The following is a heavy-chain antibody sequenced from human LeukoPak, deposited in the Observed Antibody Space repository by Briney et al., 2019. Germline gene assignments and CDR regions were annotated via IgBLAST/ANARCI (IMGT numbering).Heavy chain of an antibody. CDR1: GYTFTGYH. V-gene: IGHV1-2*02. CDR3: ARDRGSYFSDAFDI. D-gene: IGHD1-26*01. CDR2: INPNSGGT. J-gene: IGHJ3*02. Sequence: ASVKVSCKASGYTFTGYHVHWVRQAPGLGLEWMGWINPNSGGTSYAQTFQGRVTMTTDTSISTAYMELSRLISDDTAVYYCARDRGSYFSDAFDIWGQGTMVTVSS.